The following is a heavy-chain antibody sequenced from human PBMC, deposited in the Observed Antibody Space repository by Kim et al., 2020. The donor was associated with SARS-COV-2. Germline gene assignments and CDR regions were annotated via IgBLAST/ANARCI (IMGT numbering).Heavy chain of an antibody. CDR2: INAVPGIT. Sequence: ASVKVSCKASGYTFTNYAIHWVRQAPGQRLEWMGRINAVPGITNYVQNFQGRVTITSDTSTSTAYMELSSLGSEDTAVYYCARGEDDNAWACYCSVIDVW. CDR3: ARGEDDNAWACYCSVIDV. CDR1: GYTFTNYA. J-gene: IGHJ6*03. D-gene: IGHD2-21*02. V-gene: IGHV1-3*01.